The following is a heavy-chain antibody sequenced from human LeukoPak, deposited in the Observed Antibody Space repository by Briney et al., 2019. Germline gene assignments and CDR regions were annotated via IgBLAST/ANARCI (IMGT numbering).Heavy chain of an antibody. CDR1: GYSISSGYY. CDR2: IYRSGNT. CDR3: ARMDDYFGSGNYYNVINYYYMDV. Sequence: SETLSLTCAVSGYSISSGYYWGWIRQSPGKGLEWIGRIYRSGNTYYNPPLKSRVAISVDTSSNQFSLRLTSVTAADTAVYYCARMDDYFGSGNYYNVINYYYMDVWGKGTTVTDS. D-gene: IGHD3-10*01. V-gene: IGHV4-38-2*01. J-gene: IGHJ6*03.